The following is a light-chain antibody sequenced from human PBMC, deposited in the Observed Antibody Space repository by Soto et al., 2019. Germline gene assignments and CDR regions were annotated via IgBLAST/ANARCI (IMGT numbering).Light chain of an antibody. CDR2: DAT. CDR1: QSVSSSF. V-gene: IGKV3-20*01. Sequence: EIVLTQSPGTLSLSPGERATLSCRASQSVSSSFLAWYQQKPGQAPRLLIYDATTRATGIPDRFSGSGSGTDFTLTISRLEPEDCAFCYCQQYGTSTVFGQGTKVEIK. CDR3: QQYGTSTV. J-gene: IGKJ1*01.